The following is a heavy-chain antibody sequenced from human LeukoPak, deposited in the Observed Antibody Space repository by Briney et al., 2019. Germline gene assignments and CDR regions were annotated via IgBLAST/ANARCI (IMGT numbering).Heavy chain of an antibody. J-gene: IGHJ4*02. CDR1: GYTFTSYG. V-gene: IGHV1-18*01. CDR2: ISAYNGNT. CDR3: ASVVGATILDY. Sequence: GASVKVSCKASGYTFTSYGISWVRQAPGQGLEWMGWISAYNGNTKYAQKFQGRVTMTTDTSTSTAYVELRSLRSDDTAVYYCASVVGATILDYWGQGTLVTVSS. D-gene: IGHD1-26*01.